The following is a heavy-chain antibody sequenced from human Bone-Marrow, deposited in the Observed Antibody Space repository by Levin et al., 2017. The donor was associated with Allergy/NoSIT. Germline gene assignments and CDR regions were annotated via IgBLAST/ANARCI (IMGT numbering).Heavy chain of an antibody. CDR1: GFTFSSYG. D-gene: IGHD2-2*01. CDR3: ARDLEYCSSTSCYSPERYFDY. J-gene: IGHJ4*02. V-gene: IGHV3-33*01. Sequence: GGSLRLSCAASGFTFSSYGMHWVRQAPGKGLEWVAVIWYDGSNKYYADSVKGRFTISRDNSKNTLYLQMNSLRAEDTAVYYCARDLEYCSSTSCYSPERYFDYWGQGTLVTVSS. CDR2: IWYDGSNK.